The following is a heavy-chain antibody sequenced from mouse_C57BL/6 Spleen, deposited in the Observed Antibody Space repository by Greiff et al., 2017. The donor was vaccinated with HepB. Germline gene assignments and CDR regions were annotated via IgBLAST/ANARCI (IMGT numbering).Heavy chain of an antibody. V-gene: IGHV5-12*01. D-gene: IGHD3-3*01. CDR1: GFTFSDYY. CDR2: ISNGGGST. J-gene: IGHJ1*03. CDR3: ARPGTGGYFDV. Sequence: EVMLVESGGGLVQPGGSLKLSCAASGFTFSDYYMYWVRQTPEKRLEWVAYISNGGGSTYHPDTVKGRFTISRDNAKNTLYLQMSRLKSEDTAMYYCARPGTGGYFDVWGTGTTVTVSS.